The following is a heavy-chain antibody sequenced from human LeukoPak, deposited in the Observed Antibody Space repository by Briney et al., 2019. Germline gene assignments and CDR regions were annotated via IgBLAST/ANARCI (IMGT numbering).Heavy chain of an antibody. Sequence: SETLSLTCTVSGGSISSSTYFWGWIRQPPGKGLEWIGTIYYSGSTYYNPSLKSRVTISVDTSEKQFSLQLNSVTAADTAVYYCARQGSAYYFDFWGQGLLVTVSS. J-gene: IGHJ4*02. CDR2: IYYSGST. CDR3: ARQGSAYYFDF. D-gene: IGHD2-15*01. CDR1: GGSISSSTYF. V-gene: IGHV4-39*01.